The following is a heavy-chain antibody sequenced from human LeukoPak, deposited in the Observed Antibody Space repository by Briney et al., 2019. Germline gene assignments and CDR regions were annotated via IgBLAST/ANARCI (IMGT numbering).Heavy chain of an antibody. CDR3: ARGGSAMARDAFDI. D-gene: IGHD5-18*01. CDR2: IIPIFGTA. V-gene: IGHV1-69*05. Sequence: SVKVSCKASGGTFSSYAISWVRQAPGQGLEWMGGIIPIFGTANYAQKFQGRVTMTTDTSTSTAYMELRSLRSDDTAVYYCARGGSAMARDAFDIWGQGTMVTVSS. J-gene: IGHJ3*02. CDR1: GGTFSSYA.